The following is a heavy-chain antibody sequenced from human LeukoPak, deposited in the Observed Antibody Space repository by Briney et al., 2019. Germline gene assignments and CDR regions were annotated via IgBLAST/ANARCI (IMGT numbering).Heavy chain of an antibody. D-gene: IGHD3-16*02. J-gene: IGHJ4*02. CDR3: ARSLSSRFSGPRRPYYFDS. CDR1: GFTLSSYA. V-gene: IGHV3-23*01. CDR2: ISSSGGST. Sequence: PTGGSLRLSCAASGFTLSSYAMSWVRQAPGKGLQWVSGISSSGGSTYYVDSVKGRFTISTDNSKNTLYLQMNSLRAEDTAVYYCARSLSSRFSGPRRPYYFDSWGQGTLVTVSS.